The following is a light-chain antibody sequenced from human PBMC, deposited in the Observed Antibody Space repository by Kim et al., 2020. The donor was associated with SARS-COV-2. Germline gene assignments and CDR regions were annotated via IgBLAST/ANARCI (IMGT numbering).Light chain of an antibody. V-gene: IGLV3-19*01. Sequence: ALRQTVRITCQGDSLSNYYATWYQQKPGQAPILVIYGKNNRPSGIPDRFSGSSSGNTASLTITGTQAGDEADYYCNSRDSNDNVVFGGGTQLTVL. J-gene: IGLJ2*01. CDR3: NSRDSNDNVV. CDR1: SLSNYY. CDR2: GKN.